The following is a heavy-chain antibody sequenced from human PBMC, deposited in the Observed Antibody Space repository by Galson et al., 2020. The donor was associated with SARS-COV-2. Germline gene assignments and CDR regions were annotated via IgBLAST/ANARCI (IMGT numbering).Heavy chain of an antibody. J-gene: IGHJ6*02. CDR3: ARDLPVAGGYLGDYCYYGMDV. Sequence: GGSLRLSCAASGFTFSSYEMIWVRQAPGKGLEWVSYISSSGSTIYYADSVKGRFTISRDNAKNSLYLQMNSLRAEDTAVYYCARDLPVAGGYLGDYCYYGMDVGGQGTTVTVSS. D-gene: IGHD1-26*01. CDR1: GFTFSSYE. V-gene: IGHV3-48*03. CDR2: ISSSGSTI.